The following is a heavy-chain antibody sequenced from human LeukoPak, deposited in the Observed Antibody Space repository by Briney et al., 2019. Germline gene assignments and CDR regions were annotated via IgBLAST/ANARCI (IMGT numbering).Heavy chain of an antibody. CDR1: GYTFTGYY. CDR3: ARWEGGSYLADDAFDI. D-gene: IGHD1-26*01. J-gene: IGHJ3*02. Sequence: EASVKVSCKASGYTFTGYYMHWVRQAPGQGLEWMGWINPNSGGTNYAQKFQGWVTMTRDTSISTAYMELSRLRSDDTAVYYCARWEGGSYLADDAFDIWGQGTMVTVSS. V-gene: IGHV1-2*04. CDR2: INPNSGGT.